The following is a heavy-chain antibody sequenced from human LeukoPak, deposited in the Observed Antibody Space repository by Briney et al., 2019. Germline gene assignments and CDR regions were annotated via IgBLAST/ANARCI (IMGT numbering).Heavy chain of an antibody. CDR2: ICHSGST. CDR1: GYSISSGYY. Sequence: SETLSLTCAVSGYSISSGYYWGWIRQPPGKGLEWIGSICHSGSTYHNPSLKSRVTISVDTSKNQFSLKVSSVTAADTAVYYCARQAIAATGNWFDPWGQGALVTVSS. D-gene: IGHD2-15*01. CDR3: ARQAIAATGNWFDP. V-gene: IGHV4-38-2*01. J-gene: IGHJ5*02.